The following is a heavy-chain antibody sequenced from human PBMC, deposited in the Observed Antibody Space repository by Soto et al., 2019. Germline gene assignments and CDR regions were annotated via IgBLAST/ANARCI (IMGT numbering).Heavy chain of an antibody. D-gene: IGHD3-10*01. CDR2: IYYSGTT. J-gene: IGHJ6*02. V-gene: IGHV4-30-4*01. Sequence: QVQLQESGPGLVKPSQTLSLTCTVSGGSISSGDYYWSWIRQPPGKGLEWIGYIYYSGTTNYNPPLKSRVTISVDTSKNQFSLKLSSVTAADTAVYYCARDKIWFGELVYYYGMDVWGQGTTVTVSS. CDR1: GGSISSGDYY. CDR3: ARDKIWFGELVYYYGMDV.